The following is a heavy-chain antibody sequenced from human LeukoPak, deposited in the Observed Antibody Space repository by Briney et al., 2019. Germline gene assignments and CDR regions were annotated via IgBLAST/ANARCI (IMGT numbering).Heavy chain of an antibody. CDR3: AKGSGSSLYFSFDY. D-gene: IGHD6-13*01. CDR2: IRYDGSNK. V-gene: IGHV3-30*02. J-gene: IGHJ4*02. Sequence: GGSLRLSCAASGFTFSSYGMHWVRQAPGKGLEWVAFIRYDGSNKYYADSVKGRFTISRDNSKNTLYLQMNSLRAEDTAVYYCAKGSGSSLYFSFDYWGQGTLVTVSS. CDR1: GFTFSSYG.